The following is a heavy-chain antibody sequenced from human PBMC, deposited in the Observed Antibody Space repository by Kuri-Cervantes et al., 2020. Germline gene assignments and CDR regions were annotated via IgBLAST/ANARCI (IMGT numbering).Heavy chain of an antibody. CDR1: GFTVSSNY. J-gene: IGHJ4*02. Sequence: GESLKISCAASGFTVSSNYMSWVRQAPGKGLEWVSVIYSGGSTYYADSVKGRFTISRDNSKNTLYLQMNSLRAEDTAVYYCARDKYGDYLNRGYFDYWGQGTLVTVSS. CDR2: IYSGGST. CDR3: ARDKYGDYLNRGYFDY. V-gene: IGHV3-66*01. D-gene: IGHD4-17*01.